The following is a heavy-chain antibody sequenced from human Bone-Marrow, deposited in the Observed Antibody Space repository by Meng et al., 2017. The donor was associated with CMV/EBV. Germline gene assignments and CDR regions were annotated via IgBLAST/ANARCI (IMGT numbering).Heavy chain of an antibody. CDR1: GYTFTGYY. CDR3: ANSRYSSSWSDV. D-gene: IGHD5-18*01. Sequence: VKVSCKASGYTFTGYYMHWVRQAPGQGLEWMGWINPNSGGTNYAQKFQGRVTMTTDTSISTAYMELSNLTSDDTAVFYCANSRYSSSWSDVWGQGTLVTVSS. CDR2: INPNSGGT. J-gene: IGHJ5*02. V-gene: IGHV1-2*02.